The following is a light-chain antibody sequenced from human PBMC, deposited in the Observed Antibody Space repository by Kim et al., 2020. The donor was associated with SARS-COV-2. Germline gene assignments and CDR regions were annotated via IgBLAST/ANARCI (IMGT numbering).Light chain of an antibody. CDR3: SSYTTANTRL. CDR1: SSDIGAFKY. CDR2: DVT. J-gene: IGLJ1*01. Sequence: GRSHTISCTGTSSDIGAFKYVSWFQQHPGKAPKRMIYDVTERPSGISNRFSGSTSGNTASLTISGLQAEDEADYYCSSYTTANTRLFGTGTKVTVL. V-gene: IGLV2-14*03.